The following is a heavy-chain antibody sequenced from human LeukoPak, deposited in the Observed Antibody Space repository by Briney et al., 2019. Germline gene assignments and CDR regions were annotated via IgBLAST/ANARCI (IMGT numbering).Heavy chain of an antibody. Sequence: ASVKVSCKASGYTFTSYYMHWVRQAPGQGLEWMGIINPSGGSTTYAQKFQGRVTMTRDTSASTVYMELSSLRFEDTAVYYCARGSYYYDSSGYFVGGYYFNYWGQGTLVTVSS. CDR2: INPSGGST. CDR3: ARGSYYYDSSGYFVGGYYFNY. J-gene: IGHJ4*02. V-gene: IGHV1-46*01. D-gene: IGHD3-22*01. CDR1: GYTFTSYY.